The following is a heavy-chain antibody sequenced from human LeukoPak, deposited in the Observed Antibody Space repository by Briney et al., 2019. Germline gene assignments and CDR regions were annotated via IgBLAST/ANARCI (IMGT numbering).Heavy chain of an antibody. V-gene: IGHV3-23*01. Sequence: QAGGSLRLSCAASGFTFTSDWMNWVRQAPGKGLEWVSGISGSGGNTYYADSVKGRFTISRDNSKNTLYLQMNSLRAEDTAVYYCAKDDNYIRFLSWGQGTLVTVSS. D-gene: IGHD3-16*01. J-gene: IGHJ5*02. CDR1: GFTFTSDW. CDR3: AKDDNYIRFLS. CDR2: ISGSGGNT.